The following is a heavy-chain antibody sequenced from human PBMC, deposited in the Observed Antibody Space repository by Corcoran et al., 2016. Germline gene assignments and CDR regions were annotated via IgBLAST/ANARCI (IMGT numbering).Heavy chain of an antibody. CDR3: ARARAGPAMQQQLVRVSRPFDY. Sequence: QVQLQQWGAGLLKPSETLSLTCAVYGGSFSGYYWSWIRQPPGKGLEWIGEINHSGSTNYNPSLKSRVTISVDTSKNQFSLKLSSVTAADTAVYYCARARAGPAMQQQLVRVSRPFDYWGQGTLVTVSS. J-gene: IGHJ4*02. CDR1: GGSFSGYY. CDR2: INHSGST. D-gene: IGHD6-13*01. V-gene: IGHV4-34*01.